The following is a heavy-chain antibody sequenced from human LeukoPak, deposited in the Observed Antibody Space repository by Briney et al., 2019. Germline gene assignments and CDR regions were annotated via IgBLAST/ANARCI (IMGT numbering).Heavy chain of an antibody. CDR1: GYTFTSYY. D-gene: IGHD5-18*01. Sequence: ASVKVSCKASGYTFTSYYMHWVRQAPGQGLEWMGIINPSGGSTSYAQKFQGRVTMTRDMSTSTVYMELSSLRSDDTAVYYCAREDTAMELPYYYYYMDVWGKGATVTVSS. V-gene: IGHV1-46*01. CDR3: AREDTAMELPYYYYYMDV. CDR2: INPSGGST. J-gene: IGHJ6*03.